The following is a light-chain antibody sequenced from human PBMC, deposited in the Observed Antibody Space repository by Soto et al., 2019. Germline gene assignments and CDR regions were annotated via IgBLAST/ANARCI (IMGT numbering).Light chain of an antibody. CDR3: SSYTRSSTYV. CDR2: DAS. Sequence: SVLTQAASVSGSAGQSIAISCTGTSSDVGGYNYVSWYQQHPGKAPKLMIFDASNRPSGVSNRFSGSKSGNTASLTISGLQAEDEADHYCSSYTRSSTYVFGTGTKSPS. V-gene: IGLV2-14*03. J-gene: IGLJ1*01. CDR1: SSDVGGYNY.